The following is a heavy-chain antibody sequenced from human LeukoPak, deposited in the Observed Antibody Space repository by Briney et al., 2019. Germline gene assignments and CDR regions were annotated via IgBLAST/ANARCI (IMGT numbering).Heavy chain of an antibody. D-gene: IGHD1-1*01. Sequence: GGSLRLSCAASGFTFSNYWMHWVRQAPGKGLVWVSRINTDGSTTNCADSVKGRFTISRDNAKNTLYLQMNSLRAEDTAVYYCARAVSTSLRSTAYWGQGTLVTVSS. CDR3: ARAVSTSLRSTAY. V-gene: IGHV3-74*01. CDR2: INTDGSTT. J-gene: IGHJ4*02. CDR1: GFTFSNYW.